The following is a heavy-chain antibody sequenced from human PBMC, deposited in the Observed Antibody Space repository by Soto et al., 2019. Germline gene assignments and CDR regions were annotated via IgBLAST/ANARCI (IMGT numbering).Heavy chain of an antibody. V-gene: IGHV5-51*01. D-gene: IGHD2-2*01. CDR3: ARRGCSSTTCQNWFDH. CDR1: GYSFTNYW. J-gene: IGHJ5*02. CDR2: IYPGDSDT. Sequence: GESLKISCKASGYSFTNYWIGWVRQMPGKGLGWMGVIYPGDSDTRYSPSVEGQVAISVDKSISTAYLEWFSLKASDTAMYFCARRGCSSTTCQNWFDHWGQGTLVTVSS.